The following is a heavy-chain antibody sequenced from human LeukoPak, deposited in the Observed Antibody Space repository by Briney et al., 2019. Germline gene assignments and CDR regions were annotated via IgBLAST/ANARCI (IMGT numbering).Heavy chain of an antibody. J-gene: IGHJ4*02. CDR1: GFTFSSYA. CDR3: AKGLSPKIAAAGTIDY. Sequence: GGSLRLSCAASGFTFSSYAMSWVRQAPGKGLEWVSGISGSGGSTYYADSVKGRFTISRDKSKNTLYLQMNSLRAEDTAVYYCAKGLSPKIAAAGTIDYWGQGTLVTVSS. CDR2: ISGSGGST. D-gene: IGHD6-13*01. V-gene: IGHV3-23*01.